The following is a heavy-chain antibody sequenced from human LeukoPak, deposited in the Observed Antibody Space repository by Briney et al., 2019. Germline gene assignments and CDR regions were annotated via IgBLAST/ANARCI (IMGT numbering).Heavy chain of an antibody. CDR2: IIPIFGTA. V-gene: IGHV1-69*13. D-gene: IGHD6-6*01. CDR3: ARKRPYSSSSSVGYFDY. J-gene: IGHJ4*02. Sequence: SVKVSCKASGGTFSSYAISWVRQAPGQGLEWMGGIIPIFGTANYAQKFQGRVTITADESTSTAYMELSSLRSEDTAVYYCARKRPYSSSSSVGYFDYWGQGTLVTVSS. CDR1: GGTFSSYA.